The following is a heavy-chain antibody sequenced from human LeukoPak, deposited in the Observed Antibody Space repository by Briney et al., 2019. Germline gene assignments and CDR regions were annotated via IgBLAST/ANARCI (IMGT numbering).Heavy chain of an antibody. CDR2: INPNSDST. J-gene: IGHJ5*02. CDR1: GYTFTGYY. V-gene: IGHV1-2*02. CDR3: ARVVVIAAGKIWFDP. D-gene: IGHD2-21*01. Sequence: GASMKVSCKASGYTFTGYYMHWVRQAPGQGLEWMGWINPNSDSTYYAQKFQGRVTMTRETSISTAYMELSSLRSEDTAIYYCARVVVIAAGKIWFDPWGQGTLVTVSS.